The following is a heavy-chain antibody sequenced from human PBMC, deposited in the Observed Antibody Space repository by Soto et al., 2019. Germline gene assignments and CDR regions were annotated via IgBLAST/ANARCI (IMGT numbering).Heavy chain of an antibody. D-gene: IGHD4-17*01. V-gene: IGHV1-8*02. Sequence: ASVKVSCKASGFTFSAYYIYWVRQATGQGLEWMGWMNPNSGNTGYAQKFQGRVTMTRNTSISTAYMELSSLRSEDTAVYYCARVSARSTVTTRAKKVGIGYYYMDVWGKGTTVTVSS. CDR3: ARVSARSTVTTRAKKVGIGYYYMDV. J-gene: IGHJ6*03. CDR1: GFTFSAYY. CDR2: MNPNSGNT.